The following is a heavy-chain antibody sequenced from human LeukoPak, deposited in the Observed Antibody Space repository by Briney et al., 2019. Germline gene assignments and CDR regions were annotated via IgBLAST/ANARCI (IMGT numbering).Heavy chain of an antibody. CDR1: GVTLSNYA. CDR2: ISNNGGYT. V-gene: IGHV3-23*01. D-gene: IGHD2-15*01. Sequence: GGSLRLSCVASGVTLSNYAMSWARQAPGKGLEWVSAISNNGGYTYYADSVQGRFTISRDNSKSTLCLQMNSLRAEDTAVYYCAKQLGYCSDGSCYFPYWGQGTLVTVSS. J-gene: IGHJ4*02. CDR3: AKQLGYCSDGSCYFPY.